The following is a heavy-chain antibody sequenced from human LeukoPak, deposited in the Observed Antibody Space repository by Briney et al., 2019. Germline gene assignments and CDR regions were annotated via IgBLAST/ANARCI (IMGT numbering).Heavy chain of an antibody. D-gene: IGHD6-19*01. V-gene: IGHV1-46*01. Sequence: RASVKVSCKASGYTFTSYYMHWVRQAPGQGLEWMGIINPSGGSTSYAQKFQGRVTMTRDMSTSTVYMELSSLRSEDTAVYYCARVSRSSGWYVPGDYWGQGTLVTVSS. CDR3: ARVSRSSGWYVPGDY. CDR2: INPSGGST. CDR1: GYTFTSYY. J-gene: IGHJ4*02.